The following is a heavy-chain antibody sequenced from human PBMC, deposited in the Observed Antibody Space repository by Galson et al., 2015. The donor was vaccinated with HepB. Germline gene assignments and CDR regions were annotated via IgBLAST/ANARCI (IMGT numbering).Heavy chain of an antibody. CDR1: GYTFTGYY. CDR2: INPNSGGT. CDR3: ARDLPFLDSYGSDY. J-gene: IGHJ4*02. V-gene: IGHV1-2*02. Sequence: SVKVSCKASGYTFTGYYMHWVRQAPGQGLEWMGWINPNSGGTNYAQKFQGRVTMTRDTSISTAYMELSRLRSDDTAVYYCARDLPFLDSYGSDYWGQGTLVTVSS. D-gene: IGHD5-18*01.